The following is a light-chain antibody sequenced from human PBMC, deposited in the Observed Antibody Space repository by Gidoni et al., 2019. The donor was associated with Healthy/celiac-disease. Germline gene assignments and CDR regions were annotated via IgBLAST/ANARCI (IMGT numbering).Light chain of an antibody. CDR3: QQRRGA. Sequence: EIVLTQSPATLSLSPGERATPSCRASQSVSSYLAWYQQKPGQAPRLLIYDASNRATGIPARFSGSGSGTDFTLTISSLEPEDFAVYYCQQRRGAFGGGTKVEIK. J-gene: IGKJ4*01. CDR2: DAS. V-gene: IGKV3-11*01. CDR1: QSVSSY.